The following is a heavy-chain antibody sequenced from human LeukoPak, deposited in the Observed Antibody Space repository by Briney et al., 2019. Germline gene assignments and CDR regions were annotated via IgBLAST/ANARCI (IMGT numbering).Heavy chain of an antibody. V-gene: IGHV4-39*01. D-gene: IGHD3-22*01. CDR1: GGPIRSSYYY. J-gene: IGHJ6*02. CDR3: ARTLDSRRYIVRRPYSMDV. Sequence: SETLSLTCTVSGGPIRSSYYYWGWIRQPPGKGLEWIGSIYDSGSTYYNPSLKSRVTISVDTSKNQFSLKLNSVTAADTAVYYCARTLDSRRYIVRRPYSMDVWGQGTTVTVSS. CDR2: IYDSGST.